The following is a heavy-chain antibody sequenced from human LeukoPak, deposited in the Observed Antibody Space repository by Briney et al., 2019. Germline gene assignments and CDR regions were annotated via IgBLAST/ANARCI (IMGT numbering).Heavy chain of an antibody. J-gene: IGHJ6*02. CDR2: IYYSGST. D-gene: IGHD2-15*01. CDR1: GGSISSYY. Sequence: SETLSLTCTVSGGSISSYYWSWIRQPPGKGLEWIGYIYYSGSTNYNPSLKSRVTISVDTSKNQFSLKLSSVTAADTAVYYCARHTRVVAAKFEAGYGMDVWGQGITVTVSS. V-gene: IGHV4-59*08. CDR3: ARHTRVVAAKFEAGYGMDV.